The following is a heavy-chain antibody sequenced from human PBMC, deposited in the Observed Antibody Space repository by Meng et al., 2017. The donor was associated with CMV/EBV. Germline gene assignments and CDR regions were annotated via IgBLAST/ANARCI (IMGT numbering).Heavy chain of an antibody. CDR1: GYTFTGYD. D-gene: IGHD6-13*01. Sequence: VQRLQSGAVVKKPGASVKVSCKASGYTFTGYDMHWVRQAPGQGLEWMGWINPNSGGTNYAQKFQGRVTMTRDTSISTAYMELSRLRSDDTAVYYCARQHNSSSWIINWFDPWGQGTLVTVSS. J-gene: IGHJ5*02. V-gene: IGHV1-2*02. CDR3: ARQHNSSSWIINWFDP. CDR2: INPNSGGT.